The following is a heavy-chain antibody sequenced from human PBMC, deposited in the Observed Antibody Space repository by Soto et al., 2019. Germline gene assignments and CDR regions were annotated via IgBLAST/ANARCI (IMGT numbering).Heavy chain of an antibody. J-gene: IGHJ6*02. CDR2: MNPNSGNT. V-gene: IGHV1-8*01. Sequence: QVQLVQSGAEVKKPGASVKVSCKASGYTFTSYDINWVRQATGQGLEWMGWMNPNSGNTGYAQKFQGRVTMTSNTSISTGYMELSSLRSEDTAVYYCARGDCSSTSCYSHYYYYGMDVWGQGTTVTVSS. D-gene: IGHD2-2*01. CDR1: GYTFTSYD. CDR3: ARGDCSSTSCYSHYYYYGMDV.